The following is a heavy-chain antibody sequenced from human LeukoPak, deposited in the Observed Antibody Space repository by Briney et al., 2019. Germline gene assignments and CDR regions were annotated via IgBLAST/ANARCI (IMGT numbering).Heavy chain of an antibody. J-gene: IGHJ4*02. CDR2: IYHSGST. CDR1: GGSISSSNW. D-gene: IGHD1-26*01. CDR3: ATTLNNQSKYRGFYFDY. V-gene: IGHV4-4*02. Sequence: SGTLSLTCAVSGGSISSSNWWSWVRQPPGKGLEWIGEIYHSGSTNYNPSLKSRVTISVDMSKNQFSLKLSSVTAADTAVYYCATTLNNQSKYRGFYFDYWGQGTLVTVSS.